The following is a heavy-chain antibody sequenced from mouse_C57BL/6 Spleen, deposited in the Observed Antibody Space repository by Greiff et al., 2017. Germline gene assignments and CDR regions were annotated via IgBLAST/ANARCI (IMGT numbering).Heavy chain of an antibody. CDR3: AREGPPGDY. CDR2: ISYDGSN. J-gene: IGHJ4*01. CDR1: GYSITSGYY. Sequence: VQLKESGPGLVKPSQSLSLTCSVTGYSITSGYYWNWIRQFPGNKLEWMGYISYDGSNNYNPSLKNRISITRDTSKNQFFLKLNSVTTEDTATYYCAREGPPGDYWGQGTSVTVSS. V-gene: IGHV3-6*01.